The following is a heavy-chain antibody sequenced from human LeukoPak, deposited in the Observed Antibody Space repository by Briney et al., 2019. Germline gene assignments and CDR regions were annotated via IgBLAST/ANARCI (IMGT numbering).Heavy chain of an antibody. CDR2: IYYSGST. CDR3: AKDRAGYCSGGSCYTTFDP. V-gene: IGHV4-31*03. D-gene: IGHD2-15*01. CDR1: GGSISSGGYY. J-gene: IGHJ5*02. Sequence: SQTLSLTCTVSGGSISSGGYYWTWIRQHPGKGLEWIVYIYYSGSTYYNPSLKSRVTISVDTSKNQFSLMLSSVTAADTALYYCAKDRAGYCSGGSCYTTFDPWGQGTLVTVSS.